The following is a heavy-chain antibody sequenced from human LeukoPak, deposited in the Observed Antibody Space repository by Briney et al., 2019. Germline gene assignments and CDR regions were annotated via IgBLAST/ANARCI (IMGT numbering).Heavy chain of an antibody. V-gene: IGHV4-34*01. J-gene: IGHJ3*02. CDR2: INHSGST. CDR3: AREGWFRGKPHQHAFDI. Sequence: PSETLSLTCAVYGGSFSGYYWSWIRQPPGKGLEWIGEINHSGSTNYNPSLKSRVTISVDTSKNQFSLKLSSVTAADTAVYYCAREGWFRGKPHQHAFDIWGQGTMVTVSS. D-gene: IGHD3-10*01. CDR1: GGSFSGYY.